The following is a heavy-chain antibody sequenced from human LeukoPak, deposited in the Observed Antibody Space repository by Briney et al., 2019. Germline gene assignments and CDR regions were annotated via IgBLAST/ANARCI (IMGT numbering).Heavy chain of an antibody. V-gene: IGHV3-21*01. J-gene: IGHJ6*02. D-gene: IGHD3-10*01. CDR1: GFTFSAYT. Sequence: PGVALRLSCAASGFTFSAYTMNWVRQAPGKGLEWVSSISSSSSYIYYAYSVKGRFTISRDNAKNSLYLQMNSLRAEDTAVYYCARTDGPGGVWGQGTTVTVSS. CDR2: ISSSSSYI. CDR3: ARTDGPGGV.